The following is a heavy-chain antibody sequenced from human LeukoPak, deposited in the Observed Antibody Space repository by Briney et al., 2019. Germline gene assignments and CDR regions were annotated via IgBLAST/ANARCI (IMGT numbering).Heavy chain of an antibody. CDR3: ATSVVATARGVTDY. J-gene: IGHJ4*02. V-gene: IGHV3-21*01. CDR2: ITSTSENI. D-gene: IGHD3-10*01. Sequence: GGSLRLSGTPSGFIFNDFWLSWVRQAPGKGLEGVSCITSTSENIYYADSVKGRFTISRDNAKNSLFLQMDSLRAEDSAVYFCATSVVATARGVTDYWGQGTQVTVSS. CDR1: GFIFNDFW.